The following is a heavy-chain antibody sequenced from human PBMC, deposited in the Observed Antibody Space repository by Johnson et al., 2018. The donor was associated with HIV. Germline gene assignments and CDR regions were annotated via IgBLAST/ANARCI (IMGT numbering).Heavy chain of an antibody. CDR3: TSKKSIGYWRGGSCYSPPFDS. V-gene: IGHV3-73*02. D-gene: IGHD2-15*01. J-gene: IGHJ3*02. Sequence: VQLVESGGGLVQPGGSLKLSCAASGFTFSGSAMHWVRQASGKGLEWVGRIRSKANSYATAYAASVKGRFTISRDDSKNTAYLQMNSLKTEDTAVYYCTSKKSIGYWRGGSCYSPPFDSWGQGTMVTVSS. CDR1: GFTFSGSA. CDR2: IRSKANSYAT.